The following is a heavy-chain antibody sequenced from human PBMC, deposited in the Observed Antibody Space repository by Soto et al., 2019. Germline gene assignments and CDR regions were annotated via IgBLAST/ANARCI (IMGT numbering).Heavy chain of an antibody. V-gene: IGHV3-30*03. CDR2: ISYDGSKK. CDR3: AIVIPDNHYYGSGSQVDY. D-gene: IGHD3-10*01. Sequence: QVQLVDSGGGVVQPGRSLRLSCEASGFTFSHYDMNWVRQAPGKGLEWMAIISYDGSKKYYSNSVEGRFTISRDNSENSVYLEMDSLRVEDTSVYYCAIVIPDNHYYGSGSQVDYWGQGTLVTVSS. J-gene: IGHJ4*02. CDR1: GFTFSHYD.